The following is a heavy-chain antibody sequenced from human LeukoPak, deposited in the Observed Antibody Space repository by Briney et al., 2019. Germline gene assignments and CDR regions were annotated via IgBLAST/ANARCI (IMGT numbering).Heavy chain of an antibody. V-gene: IGHV4-4*07. CDR1: GDSISSYY. CDR2: IHPSGST. D-gene: IGHD3-10*01. J-gene: IGHJ5*02. Sequence: SETLSLTCTVSGDSISSYYWSWVRQPAGKGLEWIGRIHPSGSTNYNPSLKSRVTLSVDTSKNQFSLKLSSVTAADTAVYYCARLGDYGSGSYQFDPWGQGTLVTVSS. CDR3: ARLGDYGSGSYQFDP.